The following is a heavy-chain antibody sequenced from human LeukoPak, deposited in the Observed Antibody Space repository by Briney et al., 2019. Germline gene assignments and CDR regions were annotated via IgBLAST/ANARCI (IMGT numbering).Heavy chain of an antibody. CDR3: ARAYGSYYYYGMDV. V-gene: IGHV3-30*03. CDR2: ISYDGSNK. Sequence: GGSLRLSCAASGFTFSSYGMHWVRQAPGKGLEWVAVISYDGSNKYYADSVKGRFTISRDNSKNTLYLQMNSLRAGATAVYYCARAYGSYYYYGMDVWGQGTTVTVSS. CDR1: GFTFSSYG. J-gene: IGHJ6*02. D-gene: IGHD3-10*01.